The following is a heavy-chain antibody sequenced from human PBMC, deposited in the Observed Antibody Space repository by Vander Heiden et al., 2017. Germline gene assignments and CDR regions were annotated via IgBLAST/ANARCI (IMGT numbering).Heavy chain of an antibody. CDR2: ISYGGSNK. V-gene: IGHV3-30-3*01. J-gene: IGHJ6*02. Sequence: QVQLVESGGGVVQPGRSLRLSCAASGFTFSSYAMHWVRQAPGKGLEWVAVISYGGSNKYYADSVKGRVTISRDNSKNTLYRQMNSLRAEETAVYYCARDQGVMGPSYYYYGMDVWGQGTTVTVSS. CDR1: GFTFSSYA. D-gene: IGHD3-16*01. CDR3: ARDQGVMGPSYYYYGMDV.